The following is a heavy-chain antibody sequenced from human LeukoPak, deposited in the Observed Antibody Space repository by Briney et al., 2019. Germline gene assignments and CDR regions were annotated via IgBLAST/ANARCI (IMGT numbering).Heavy chain of an antibody. CDR2: ISYDGSNK. Sequence: AGGSLRLSCAASGFTFSSYGMHWVRQAPGKGLEWVALISYDGSNKYYADSVKGRFTISRDNSKDTLYLQMNSLRVEDTAMYYCAKDRSSSWTWTIDYWGQGTLVTVSS. D-gene: IGHD6-13*01. V-gene: IGHV3-30*18. J-gene: IGHJ4*02. CDR3: AKDRSSSWTWTIDY. CDR1: GFTFSSYG.